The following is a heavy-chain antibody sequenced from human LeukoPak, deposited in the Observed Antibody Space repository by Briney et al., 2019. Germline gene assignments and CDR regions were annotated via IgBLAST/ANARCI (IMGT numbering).Heavy chain of an antibody. D-gene: IGHD1-26*01. V-gene: IGHV4-59*08. Sequence: SETLSLTCTVSGGSISRYYWSWIRQPPGKGLEWIGYIYSAGSTNSNPSLKSRITISVDTSRNESSLRLTSVTAADTAVYYCARHESAVGALFYWGQGSLVTVSS. J-gene: IGHJ4*02. CDR3: ARHESAVGALFY. CDR2: IYSAGST. CDR1: GGSISRYY.